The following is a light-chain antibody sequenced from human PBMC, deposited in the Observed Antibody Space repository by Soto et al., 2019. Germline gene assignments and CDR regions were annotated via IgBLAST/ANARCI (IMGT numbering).Light chain of an antibody. CDR2: GAS. Sequence: IVLTQSPGILSFSPWQGATLSCRASQTISNCFLSWFQQLPGQAPRLLIYGASMRATGIPDRCSGSGSGTDFTLTISRLEPEDFAVYYCQHYVSPPITFGQGTRLEIK. CDR1: QTISNCF. V-gene: IGKV3-20*01. J-gene: IGKJ5*01. CDR3: QHYVSPPIT.